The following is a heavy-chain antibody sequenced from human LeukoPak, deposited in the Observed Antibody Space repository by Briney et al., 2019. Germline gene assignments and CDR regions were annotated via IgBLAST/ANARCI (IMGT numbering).Heavy chain of an antibody. V-gene: IGHV4-34*01. CDR3: ARESIVLLWFGEPPDAFDI. J-gene: IGHJ3*02. Sequence: PSETLSLTCAVYGGSFSGYYWSWIRQPPGKGLEWIGEINHSGSTDYNPSLKSRVTISVDTSKNQFSLKLSSVTAADTAVYYCARESIVLLWFGEPPDAFDIWGQGTMVTVSS. CDR1: GGSFSGYY. CDR2: INHSGST. D-gene: IGHD3-10*01.